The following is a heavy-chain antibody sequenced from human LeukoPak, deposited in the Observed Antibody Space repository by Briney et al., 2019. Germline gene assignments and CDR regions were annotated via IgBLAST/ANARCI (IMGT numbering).Heavy chain of an antibody. D-gene: IGHD6-13*01. J-gene: IGHJ4*02. CDR3: VSSYSSNWLRFDY. V-gene: IGHV4-39*01. Sequence: SETLSLTCTVSGDSISRSSYYWGWIRQPPGKGLEWIGNIYYSGSTSYNPSLKSRVTISVDTPQNLFSLKLSSVTAADTAVYYCVSSYSSNWLRFDYWGQGTRVTVSS. CDR1: GDSISRSSYY. CDR2: IYYSGST.